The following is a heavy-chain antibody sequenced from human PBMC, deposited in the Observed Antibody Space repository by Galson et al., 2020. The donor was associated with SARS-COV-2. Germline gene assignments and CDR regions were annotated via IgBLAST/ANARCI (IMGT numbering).Heavy chain of an antibody. CDR2: LSYDGSNK. CDR1: GFTFSSYP. CDR3: ARDRGKNLEHLGYFDY. D-gene: IGHD3-16*01. Sequence: GGSLRLSCVASGFTFSSYPMHWVRQAPDKGLEWVAVLSYDGSNKYYADSVKGRVTISSDNSKNTLYLQMNSRTTEHTAVYYCARDRGKNLEHLGYFDYWGQGNLVTVSS. J-gene: IGHJ4*02. V-gene: IGHV3-30*04.